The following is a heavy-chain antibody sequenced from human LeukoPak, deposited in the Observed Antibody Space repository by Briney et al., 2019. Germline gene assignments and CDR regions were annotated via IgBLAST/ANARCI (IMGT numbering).Heavy chain of an antibody. CDR2: ISSSSSYI. V-gene: IGHV3-21*01. Sequence: PGGSLRLSCAASGFTFSSYSMNWVRQAPGKGLEWVSSISSSSSYIYYADSVKGRFTISRDNAKNSLYLQMNSLRAEDTAVYYCARDGYRAAAYYGMDVWGQGTTVTVSS. D-gene: IGHD6-13*01. CDR3: ARDGYRAAAYYGMDV. CDR1: GFTFSSYS. J-gene: IGHJ6*02.